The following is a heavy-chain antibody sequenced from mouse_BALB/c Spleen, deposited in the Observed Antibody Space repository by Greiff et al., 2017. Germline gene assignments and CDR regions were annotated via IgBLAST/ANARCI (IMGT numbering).Heavy chain of an antibody. CDR3: AMAYYGSLDY. D-gene: IGHD2-10*01. J-gene: IGHJ2*01. CDR2: IDTSDSYT. V-gene: IGHV1-69*01. CDR1: GYTFTDYW. Sequence: QVQLQQSGAELVMPGASVKMSCKASGYTFTDYWMHWVKQRPGQGLEWIGAIDTSDSYTSYNQKFKGKATLTVDESSSTAYMQLSSLTSEDSAVYYCAMAYYGSLDYWGQGTTLTVSS.